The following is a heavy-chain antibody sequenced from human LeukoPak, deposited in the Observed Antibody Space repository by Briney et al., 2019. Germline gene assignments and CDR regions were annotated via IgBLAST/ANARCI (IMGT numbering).Heavy chain of an antibody. CDR3: TTDPSGYYYDSSGYYVEYFDY. D-gene: IGHD3-22*01. V-gene: IGHV3-7*03. CDR1: GFTFSSYW. J-gene: IGHJ4*02. Sequence: GGSLRLSCAASGFTFSSYWMSWVRQAPGKGLEWVANIKQDGSEKYYVDSVKGRFTISRDNAKNSLYLQMNSLKTEDTAVYYCTTDPSGYYYDSSGYYVEYFDYWGQGTLVTVSS. CDR2: IKQDGSEK.